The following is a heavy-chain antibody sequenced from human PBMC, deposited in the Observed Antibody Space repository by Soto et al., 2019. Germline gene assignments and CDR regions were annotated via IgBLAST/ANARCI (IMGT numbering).Heavy chain of an antibody. Sequence: GGSLRLSCAASGFTFSSYAMSWVRQAPGKGLEWVSAISGSGGSTYYADSVKGRFTISRDNSKSTLYLQMNSLRAEDTAVYYCARDRSGSYFYYYYGMDVWGQGTTVTVSS. D-gene: IGHD1-26*01. J-gene: IGHJ6*02. CDR1: GFTFSSYA. V-gene: IGHV3-23*01. CDR3: ARDRSGSYFYYYYGMDV. CDR2: ISGSGGST.